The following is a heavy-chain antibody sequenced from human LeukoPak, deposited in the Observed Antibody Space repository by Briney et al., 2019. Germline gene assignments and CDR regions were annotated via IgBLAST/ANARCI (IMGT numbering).Heavy chain of an antibody. J-gene: IGHJ4*02. CDR3: ARGYSGSIAV. CDR2: IYYSGST. Sequence: SETLSLTCTVSGASISSGDYYWSWIRQPPGKGLECIGHIYYSGSTYYNPSLKSRVTISVDTSKNQFSLKLSSVTAADTAVYYCARGYSGSIAVWGQGTLVTVSS. CDR1: GASISSGDYY. D-gene: IGHD5-12*01. V-gene: IGHV4-30-4*02.